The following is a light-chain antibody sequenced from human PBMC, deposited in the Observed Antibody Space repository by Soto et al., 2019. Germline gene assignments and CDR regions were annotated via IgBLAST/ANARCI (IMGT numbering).Light chain of an antibody. Sequence: DIQLTQSPSSLSASVGDGVTIACLASQFINSYLNWYQQKPGDAPKLLIYAASNLQTGVPSMFSGSESGTDFTLTISSLLPEDFATYYCQQSYTTPRTFGQGTRLEIK. CDR1: QFINSY. CDR3: QQSYTTPRT. CDR2: AAS. J-gene: IGKJ5*01. V-gene: IGKV1-39*01.